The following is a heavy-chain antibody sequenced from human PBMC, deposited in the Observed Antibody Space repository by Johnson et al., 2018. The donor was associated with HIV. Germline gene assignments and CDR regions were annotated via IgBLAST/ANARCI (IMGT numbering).Heavy chain of an antibody. D-gene: IGHD3-22*01. J-gene: IGHJ3*02. CDR2: ISYDGSKK. CDR3: ARADITYSYYDSTGYYYHDAFDI. V-gene: IGHV3-30*04. Sequence: QVQVLESEGGVVQPGGSLRLSCAASGFSFSSSAMDWVRQAPGKGLEWVAVISYDGSKKYYADTVKGRFTISRDNSKNTLYLQMSSLRAEDTAVYYCARADITYSYYDSTGYYYHDAFDIWGQGTMVTVSS. CDR1: GFSFSSSA.